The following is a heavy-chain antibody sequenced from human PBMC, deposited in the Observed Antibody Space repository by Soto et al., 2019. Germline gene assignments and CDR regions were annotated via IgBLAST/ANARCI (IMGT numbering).Heavy chain of an antibody. CDR3: ARVQGGKLLTGSGMDV. V-gene: IGHV4-31*03. Sequence: QVQLQESGPGLVRPSQTLSLTCTVSGGSINSGGYYWSWIRQHPVKGLEWIGYIYYKSGDNYYNPSLKSRVAISVETFKNQMSLKLSSVTAADTAVYYCARVQGGKLLTGSGMDVWGQGTTVIVS. CDR2: IYYKSGDN. CDR1: GGSINSGGYY. D-gene: IGHD3-10*01. J-gene: IGHJ6*02.